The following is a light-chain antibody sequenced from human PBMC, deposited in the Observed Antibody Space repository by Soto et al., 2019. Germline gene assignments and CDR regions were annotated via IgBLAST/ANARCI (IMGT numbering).Light chain of an antibody. V-gene: IGKV3-15*01. CDR3: QQYNRWPLT. J-gene: IGKJ4*01. CDR1: QSIYEK. Sequence: EIVMTQSPATLSVSPGERVTLSCRASQSIYEKLAWYQQKPGQTPRLVIYDASTRATGTPGSFRGSGSGTEFTLTISSLQSEDFAVYYCQQYNRWPLTFGGGTKVDIK. CDR2: DAS.